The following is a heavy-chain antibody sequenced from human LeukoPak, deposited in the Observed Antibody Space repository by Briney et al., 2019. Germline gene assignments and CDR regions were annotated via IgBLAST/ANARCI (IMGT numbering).Heavy chain of an antibody. CDR3: ARSVAEITSRCYACAEYFHQ. J-gene: IGHJ1*01. V-gene: IGHV1-2*02. CDR1: GYSFTDYY. CDR2: VNPNKGDT. D-gene: IGHD2-2*01. Sequence: ASVKVSCKPSGYSFTDYYIHWLRQAPGQGLDGMEWVNPNKGDTKYEERSQGRSTMISDTSLTTAYMQLRGLRSDDTAVYYCARSVAEITSRCYACAEYFHQWGQGTLIIVS.